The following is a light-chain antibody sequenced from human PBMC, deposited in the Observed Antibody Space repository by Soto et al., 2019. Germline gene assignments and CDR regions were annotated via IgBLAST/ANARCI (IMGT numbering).Light chain of an antibody. CDR3: VRYMGSGAVV. CDR2: STN. V-gene: IGLV8-61*01. CDR1: SGSVSTSYY. Sequence: QAVVTQEPSFSVSPGGTVTLTCGLSSGSVSTSYYPSWYQQTPGQAPRTLIYSTNTRSSGVPDRFSGSILGNKAALTITGAQADDESDYYCVRYMGSGAVVFGGGTKLTVL. J-gene: IGLJ2*01.